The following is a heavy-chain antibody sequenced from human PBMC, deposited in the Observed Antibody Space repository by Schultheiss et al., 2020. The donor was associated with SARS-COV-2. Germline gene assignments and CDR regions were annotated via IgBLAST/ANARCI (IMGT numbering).Heavy chain of an antibody. Sequence: SETLSLTCTVSGGSISSYYWSWIRQPPGKGLEWIGSIYYSGSTYYNPSLKSRVTISVDTSKNQSSLKLSSVTAADTAVYYCARGGQLWFRESSIDYWGQGTLVTVSS. CDR1: GGSISSYY. J-gene: IGHJ4*02. CDR2: IYYSGST. V-gene: IGHV4-59*12. D-gene: IGHD3-10*01. CDR3: ARGGQLWFRESSIDY.